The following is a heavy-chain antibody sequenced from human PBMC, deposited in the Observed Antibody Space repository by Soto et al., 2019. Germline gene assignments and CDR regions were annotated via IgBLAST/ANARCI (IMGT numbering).Heavy chain of an antibody. Sequence: PGGSLRLSCAASGFTFSSNALSWVPQAPGKGLEWFSAISSSGGSTYYADSGRGRFTIPRDNSKNTLYLKMNSLGATARAVYYCANAGCAVAGTGYWGQGTLVTVSS. D-gene: IGHD6-19*01. CDR3: ANAGCAVAGTGY. CDR1: GFTFSSNA. J-gene: IGHJ4*02. CDR2: ISSSGGST. V-gene: IGHV3-23*01.